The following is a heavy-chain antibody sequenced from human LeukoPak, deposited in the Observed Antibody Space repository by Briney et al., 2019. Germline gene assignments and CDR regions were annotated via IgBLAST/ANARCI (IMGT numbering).Heavy chain of an antibody. CDR2: ISVYNGNT. Sequence: GASVKVSCKASGGTFTSYGISWVRQAPGQGLEWMGWISVYNGNTNYAQKLQGRVTMTTDTSTSTAYMELRSLRSDDTAVYYCARDNRDGWGSGPRDYWGQGTLVTVSS. D-gene: IGHD3-16*01. J-gene: IGHJ4*02. V-gene: IGHV1-18*01. CDR3: ARDNRDGWGSGPRDY. CDR1: GGTFTSYG.